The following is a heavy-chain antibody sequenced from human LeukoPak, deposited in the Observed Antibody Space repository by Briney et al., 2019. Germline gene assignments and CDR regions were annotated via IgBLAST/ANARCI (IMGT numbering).Heavy chain of an antibody. CDR2: ISYDGSNK. V-gene: IGHV3-30-3*01. J-gene: IGHJ6*02. Sequence: GRSLRLSCAASGFTFSSYAMHWVRQAPGKGLEWVAVISYDGSNKYYADSVKGRFTISRDNSKNTLYLQMNSLRAEDTAVYYCAKDSSGNGMDVWGQGTTVTVSS. D-gene: IGHD6-19*01. CDR1: GFTFSSYA. CDR3: AKDSSGNGMDV.